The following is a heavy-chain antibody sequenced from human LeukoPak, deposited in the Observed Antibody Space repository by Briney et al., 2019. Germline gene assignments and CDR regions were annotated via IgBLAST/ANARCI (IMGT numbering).Heavy chain of an antibody. J-gene: IGHJ4*02. CDR2: ISSSSNYI. CDR3: ARDLTDDFWSGYHFDY. CDR1: GFTFNNYC. V-gene: IGHV3-21*01. Sequence: PGGSLRLSCAAPGFTFNNYCMNWVRQAPGKGLEWVSSISSSSNYIYYADSVKGRFTISRDNAKNSLYLQMNSLRAEDTAVYYCARDLTDDFWSGYHFDYWGQGTLVTVSS. D-gene: IGHD3-3*01.